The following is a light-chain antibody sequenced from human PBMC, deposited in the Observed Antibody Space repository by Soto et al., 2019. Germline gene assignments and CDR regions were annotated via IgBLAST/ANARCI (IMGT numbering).Light chain of an antibody. V-gene: IGKV3-20*01. CDR2: GPS. J-gene: IGKJ4*01. CDR1: QTISTMN. CDR3: HQYGSLPLT. Sequence: EIVLTQSPGTLSLSPGERATLSCRASQTISTMNLAWYQQKPGQAPRLLIYGPSNRATGIPDRFRGSGSGTDFTLTISRLEPEDFVVYYCHQYGSLPLTFGGGAKVEIK.